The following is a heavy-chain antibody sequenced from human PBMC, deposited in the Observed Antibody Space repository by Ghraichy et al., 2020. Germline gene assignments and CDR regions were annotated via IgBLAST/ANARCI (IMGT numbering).Heavy chain of an antibody. J-gene: IGHJ3*02. D-gene: IGHD2-15*01. Sequence: GRSLRLSCAASGFTVSSNYMSWVRQAPGKGLEWVSVIYSGGSTYYADSVKGRFTISRDNSKNTLYLQMNSLRAEDTAVYYCAKDCSGGSCYSYDAFDIWGQGTMVTVSS. CDR3: AKDCSGGSCYSYDAFDI. V-gene: IGHV3-66*01. CDR2: IYSGGST. CDR1: GFTVSSNY.